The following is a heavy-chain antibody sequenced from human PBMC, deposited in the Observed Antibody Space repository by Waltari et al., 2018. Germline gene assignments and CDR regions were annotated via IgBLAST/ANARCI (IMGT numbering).Heavy chain of an antibody. CDR2: INSDGSST. CDR3: APSRGGNSNWFDP. Sequence: EVQLVESGGGLVQPGGSLRLSCAASGFTFSSYWMHLVRKAPGKGLVWVSRINSDGSSTSYADSVKGRFTISRDNAKNTLHLQMNSLRAEDTAVYYCAPSRGGNSNWFDPWGQGTLVTVSS. CDR1: GFTFSSYW. D-gene: IGHD2-21*02. J-gene: IGHJ5*02. V-gene: IGHV3-74*01.